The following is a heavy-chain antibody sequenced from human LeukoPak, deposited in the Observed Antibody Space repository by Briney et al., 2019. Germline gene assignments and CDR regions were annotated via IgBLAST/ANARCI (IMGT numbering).Heavy chain of an antibody. V-gene: IGHV3-20*04. CDR2: INWSGGST. CDR3: ARAPITSPFYFDY. D-gene: IGHD2-2*01. J-gene: IGHJ4*02. CDR1: GFAFDGDG. Sequence: GGCRIRSWTACGFAFDGDGMSWGRQVTGKGLEWVSGINWSGGSTGYADPLRGRFTISRDNAKNSLYLQMDSLRAEDTALYYCARAPITSPFYFDYWGQGTLVTVSS.